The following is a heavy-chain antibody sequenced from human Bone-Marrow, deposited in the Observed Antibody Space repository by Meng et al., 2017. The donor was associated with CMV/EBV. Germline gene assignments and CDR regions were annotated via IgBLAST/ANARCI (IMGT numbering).Heavy chain of an antibody. Sequence: SETLSLTCTVSGGSISSSSYYWGWIRRPPGKGLEWIGSIYYSGSTYYNPSLKSRVTISVDTSKNQFSLKLSSVTAADTAVYYCARGYQRKLSIVGARRPRPGEYFQHWGQGTLVTVSS. CDR1: GGSISSSSYY. CDR2: IYYSGST. D-gene: IGHD1-26*01. J-gene: IGHJ1*01. CDR3: ARGYQRKLSIVGARRPRPGEYFQH. V-gene: IGHV4-39*07.